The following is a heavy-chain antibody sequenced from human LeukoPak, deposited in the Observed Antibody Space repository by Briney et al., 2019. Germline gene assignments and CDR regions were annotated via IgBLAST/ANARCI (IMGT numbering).Heavy chain of an antibody. CDR2: ISGSGGNT. V-gene: IGHV3-23*01. Sequence: GGSLRLSCAASGVTLSSYAMSWARQAPGKGLEWVSGISGSGGNTYYADSVKGRFTISRDSSKNTLFLHMNTPRAEDTAIYYCAKDRTVGASYWYLDLWGRGTLVTVSS. CDR1: GVTLSSYA. J-gene: IGHJ2*01. CDR3: AKDRTVGASYWYLDL. D-gene: IGHD1-26*01.